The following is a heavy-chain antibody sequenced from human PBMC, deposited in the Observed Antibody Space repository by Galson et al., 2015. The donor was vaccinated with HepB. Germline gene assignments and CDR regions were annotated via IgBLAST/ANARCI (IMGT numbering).Heavy chain of an antibody. CDR2: IYPGDSDT. D-gene: IGHD3-16*02. V-gene: IGHV5-51*01. Sequence: QSGAEVKKPGESLKISCKGSGYSFTSYWIGWVRQMPGKGLEWMGIIYPGDSDTRYSPSFQGQVTISADKSISTAYLQWSSLKASDTAMYYCARRLATDSYVWGSYRGSFDIWGQGTMVTVSS. CDR1: GYSFTSYW. CDR3: ARRLATDSYVWGSYRGSFDI. J-gene: IGHJ3*02.